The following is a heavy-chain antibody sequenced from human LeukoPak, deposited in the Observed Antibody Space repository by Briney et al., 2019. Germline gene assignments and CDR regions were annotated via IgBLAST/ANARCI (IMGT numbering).Heavy chain of an antibody. Sequence: QPGGSLRLSCSASGFTFSSYGLYWVRQAPGKGLEYVSGISSNGSNTYYPDSVKGRFSISRDNSKNTLYLQMSSLRAEDTAVYYCVRGRTAPVHSSYLDYWGQGTLVTVSS. CDR3: VRGRTAPVHSSYLDY. CDR1: GFTFSSYG. CDR2: ISSNGSNT. J-gene: IGHJ4*02. V-gene: IGHV3-64D*06. D-gene: IGHD6-13*01.